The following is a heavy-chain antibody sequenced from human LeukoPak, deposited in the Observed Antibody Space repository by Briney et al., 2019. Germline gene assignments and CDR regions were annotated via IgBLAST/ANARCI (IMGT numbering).Heavy chain of an antibody. J-gene: IGHJ5*02. CDR1: GGSISSSSYY. V-gene: IGHV4-39*07. CDR2: IYYSGST. D-gene: IGHD6-13*01. Sequence: PSETLSLTCTVSGGSISSSSYYWGWIRQPPGKGLEWIGSIYYSGSTYYNPSLKSRVTISVDTSKNQFSLKLSSVTAADTAVYYCARWRGSSSWYWLDPWGQGTLVTVSS. CDR3: ARWRGSSSWYWLDP.